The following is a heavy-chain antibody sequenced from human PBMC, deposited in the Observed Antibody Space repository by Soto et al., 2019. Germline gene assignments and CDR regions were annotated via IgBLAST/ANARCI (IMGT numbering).Heavy chain of an antibody. Sequence: GASVKVSCKASGGTFSRYTLSWVRQAPGQGLEWMGRIIPTLNIANYAQKFQDRVTITADESTSTAYMELSRLRSEHTAAYYCARGEVGTTNPCYSPYGYWGQANLVPVSS. V-gene: IGHV1-69*02. CDR3: ARGEVGTTNPCYSPYGY. CDR2: IIPTLNIA. CDR1: GGTFSRYT. D-gene: IGHD2-15*01. J-gene: IGHJ4*02.